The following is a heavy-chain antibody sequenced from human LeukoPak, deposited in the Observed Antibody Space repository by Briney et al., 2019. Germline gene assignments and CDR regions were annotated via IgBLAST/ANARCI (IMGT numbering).Heavy chain of an antibody. CDR2: ISGSGGST. Sequence: GGSLRLSCAVSGFTFSNYAMSWVRQAPGKGLEWVSAISGSGGSTYYTDSVKGRFTISRDNSKDTLYLQMSSLRAEDTAVYYCAKDKRYSSSWENFDSWGQGTLVTVSS. CDR1: GFTFSNYA. J-gene: IGHJ4*02. CDR3: AKDKRYSSSWENFDS. V-gene: IGHV3-23*01. D-gene: IGHD6-13*01.